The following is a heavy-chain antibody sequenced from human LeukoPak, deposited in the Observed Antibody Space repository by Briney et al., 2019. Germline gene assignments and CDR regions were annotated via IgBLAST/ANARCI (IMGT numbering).Heavy chain of an antibody. J-gene: IGHJ2*01. CDR1: GYTFTDYY. CDR2: INPNSGGT. D-gene: IGHD2-15*01. V-gene: IGHV1-2*02. Sequence: ASVKVSCKASGYTFTDYYIHWVRQAPGQGLERVGWINPNSGGTNYAQKFQGRVTMTRDTSISTAYMELSRLRPDDTAVYYCSRPRDEGGLYWNFDLWGRGTLVTVSS. CDR3: SRPRDEGGLYWNFDL.